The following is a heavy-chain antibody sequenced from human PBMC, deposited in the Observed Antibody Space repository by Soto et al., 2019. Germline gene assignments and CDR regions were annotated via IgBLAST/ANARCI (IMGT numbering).Heavy chain of an antibody. D-gene: IGHD3-10*02. J-gene: IGHJ4*02. CDR2: INPNSGAT. V-gene: IGHV1-2*02. Sequence: VASVKVSCKASGYTFTDFYLHWVRQAPGQGLEWVGWINPNSGATHYAQKFQGTVTLTRDTSISTAYMELTGLRSGDTAIFYCARKTNFLVRGRPLSPHFDYWGQGTRVTVSS. CDR1: GYTFTDFY. CDR3: ARKTNFLVRGRPLSPHFDY.